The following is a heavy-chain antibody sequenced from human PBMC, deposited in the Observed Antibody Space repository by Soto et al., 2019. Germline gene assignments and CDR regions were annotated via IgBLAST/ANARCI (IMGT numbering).Heavy chain of an antibody. CDR3: ARSHDSSSYSFFDY. D-gene: IGHD3-22*01. CDR2: INPSGGST. CDR1: GYRFTSYH. J-gene: IGHJ4*02. V-gene: IGHV1-46*01. Sequence: ASVKVSCKASGYRFTSYHMHWVRQAPGQGLEWMGIINPSGGSTKYAQKFLDRVTMTRDTSTSTVYMDLSSLKSGDTAVYYCARSHDSSSYSFFDYWGQGTLVTVSS.